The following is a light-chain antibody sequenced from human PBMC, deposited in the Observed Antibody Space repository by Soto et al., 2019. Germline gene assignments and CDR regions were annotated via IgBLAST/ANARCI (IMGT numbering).Light chain of an antibody. Sequence: QSVLTQPASVSGSPGQSITISCTGTSSDVGSHNLVSWYQQCPGRPPKLIIYEATKRPSGVSSRFSGAKSGNTASLTISGLQAEDEAAYYCCSFSGSSSSWVLGGGTQLTDL. CDR3: CSFSGSSSSWV. CDR2: EAT. CDR1: SSDVGSHNL. V-gene: IGLV2-23*01. J-gene: IGLJ3*02.